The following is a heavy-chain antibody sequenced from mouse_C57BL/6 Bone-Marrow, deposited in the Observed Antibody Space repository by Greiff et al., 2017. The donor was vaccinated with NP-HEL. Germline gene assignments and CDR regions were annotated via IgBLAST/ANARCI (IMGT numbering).Heavy chain of an antibody. Sequence: VKLMESGPGLVQPSQSLSITCTVSGFSLTSYGVHWVRQSPGKGLEWLGVIWRGGSTDYNAAFMSRLSITKDNSKSQVFFKMNSLQADDTAIYYCAKNRDYYGSSFDYWGQGTTLTVSS. CDR2: IWRGGST. J-gene: IGHJ2*01. CDR1: GFSLTSYG. V-gene: IGHV2-5*01. CDR3: AKNRDYYGSSFDY. D-gene: IGHD1-1*01.